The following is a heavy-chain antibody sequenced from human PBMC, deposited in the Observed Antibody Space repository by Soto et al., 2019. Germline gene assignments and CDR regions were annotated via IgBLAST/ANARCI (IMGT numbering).Heavy chain of an antibody. Sequence: QVQLVESGGGLVKPGGSLRLSCATSGFTFSDYYMTWIRQAPGKGLEWVSYISHSGTTIHYADSVKGRFTVSRDNAQNSLYLQMDSLRAEDTAVYYCSADPYYYASSHWGQGTLVTVSS. D-gene: IGHD3-10*01. CDR1: GFTFSDYY. CDR3: SADPYYYASSH. J-gene: IGHJ4*02. CDR2: ISHSGTTI. V-gene: IGHV3-11*01.